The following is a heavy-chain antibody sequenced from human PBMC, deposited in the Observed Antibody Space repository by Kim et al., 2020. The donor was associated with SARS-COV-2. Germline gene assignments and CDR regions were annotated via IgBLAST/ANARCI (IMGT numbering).Heavy chain of an antibody. V-gene: IGHV3-7*01. Sequence: GGSLRLSCAASGFTFSSYWMSWVRQAPGKGLEWVANIKQDGSEKYYVDSVKGRFTISRDNAKNSLYLQMNSLRAEDTAVYYCARRSRRPGDILTGYYLKGAFDNWGQGTMVTVSS. CDR2: IKQDGSEK. D-gene: IGHD3-9*01. J-gene: IGHJ3*02. CDR3: ARRSRRPGDILTGYYLKGAFDN. CDR1: GFTFSSYW.